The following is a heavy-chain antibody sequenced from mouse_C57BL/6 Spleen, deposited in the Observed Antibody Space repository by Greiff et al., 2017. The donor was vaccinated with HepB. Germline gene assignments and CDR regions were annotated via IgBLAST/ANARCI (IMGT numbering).Heavy chain of an antibody. CDR2: IYPGDGDT. Sequence: QVQLKHSGPELVKPGASVKISCKASGYAFSSSWMNWVKQRPGKGLEWIGRIYPGDGDTNYNGKFKGKATLTADKSSSTAYMQLSSLTSEDSAVYFCARVPRYYGSLYAMDYWGQGTSVTVSS. D-gene: IGHD1-1*01. J-gene: IGHJ4*01. CDR1: GYAFSSSW. CDR3: ARVPRYYGSLYAMDY. V-gene: IGHV1-82*01.